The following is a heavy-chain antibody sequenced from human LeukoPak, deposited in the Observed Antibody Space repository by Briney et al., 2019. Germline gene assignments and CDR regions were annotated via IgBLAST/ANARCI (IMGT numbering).Heavy chain of an antibody. CDR1: GFTFTDYY. V-gene: IGHV3-11*04. Sequence: NPGGSLRLSCVVSGFTFTDYYMSWIRQAPGKGLEWISYISFSGSTIYYADSVKGRFTISRDNAKNSLYLQMNSLRAEDTAVYYCARGQRPDIVVIPAAYWGQGTLVTVSS. D-gene: IGHD2-2*01. CDR2: ISFSGSTI. CDR3: ARGQRPDIVVIPAAY. J-gene: IGHJ4*02.